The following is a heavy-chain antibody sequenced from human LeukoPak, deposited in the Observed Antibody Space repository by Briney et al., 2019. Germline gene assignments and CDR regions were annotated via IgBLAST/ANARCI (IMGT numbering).Heavy chain of an antibody. CDR2: IKSKTDGGTT. Sequence: GGSLRLSCAASGFTFSNAWMSWVRQAPGKGLEWVGRIKSKTDGGTTDYAAPVKGRFTVSRDDSKNTLYVQMNSLKTEDTAVYYCTTLRGYCSGGSCPLYWGQGTLVAVSS. D-gene: IGHD2-15*01. V-gene: IGHV3-15*01. CDR1: GFTFSNAW. CDR3: TTLRGYCSGGSCPLY. J-gene: IGHJ4*02.